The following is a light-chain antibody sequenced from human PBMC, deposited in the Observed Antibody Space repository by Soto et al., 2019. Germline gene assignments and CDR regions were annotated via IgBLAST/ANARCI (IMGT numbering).Light chain of an antibody. CDR1: QGISNY. CDR3: QKYHSAPRT. CDR2: VAS. Sequence: DIQMTQSPSSLSASVGDRVTITCRASQGISNYLAWYQQKPGKVPKLLIYVASTLQSGPPSRFSGRGSGTALPITISGLQPEDAATYYCQKYHSAPRTFGPRTKVHIK. J-gene: IGKJ3*01. V-gene: IGKV1-27*01.